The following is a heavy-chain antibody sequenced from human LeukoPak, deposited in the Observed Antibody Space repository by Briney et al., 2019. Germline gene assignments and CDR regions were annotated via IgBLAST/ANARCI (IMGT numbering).Heavy chain of an antibody. CDR3: ARRPTTRSALRNWFDP. CDR1: GYTLTELS. J-gene: IGHJ5*02. CDR2: MNPNSGNT. Sequence: ASVKVSCKVSGYTLTELSMHWVRQATGQGLEWMGWMNPNSGNTGYAQKFQGRVTMTRNTSISTAYMELSSLRSEDTAVYYCARRPTTRSALRNWFDPWGQGTLVTVSS. V-gene: IGHV1-8*01. D-gene: IGHD1-1*01.